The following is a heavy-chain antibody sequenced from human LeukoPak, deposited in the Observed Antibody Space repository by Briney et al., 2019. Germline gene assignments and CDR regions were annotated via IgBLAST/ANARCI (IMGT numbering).Heavy chain of an antibody. V-gene: IGHV4-59*01. Sequence: SETLSLTCTVSGGSISSYYWSWIRQPPGKGLEWIGYIYYSGSTNYNPSLKSRVTISVDTSKNQFSLKLSSVTAADTAVYYCARGLVRGVIGLYYYGMDVWGQGTTVTVSS. CDR2: IYYSGST. J-gene: IGHJ6*02. D-gene: IGHD3-10*01. CDR3: ARGLVRGVIGLYYYGMDV. CDR1: GGSISSYY.